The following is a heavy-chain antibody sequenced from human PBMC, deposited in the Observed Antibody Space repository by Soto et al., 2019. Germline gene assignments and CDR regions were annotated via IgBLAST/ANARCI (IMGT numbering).Heavy chain of an antibody. CDR3: ARHLRYYYDSSGSPDDASDI. CDR2: IYPGDSDT. V-gene: IGHV5-51*01. CDR1: GYSFTSYW. Sequence: GESLKISCKGSGYSFTSYWIGWVRQMPGKGLEWMGIIYPGDSDTRYSPSFQGQVTISADKSISTAYLQWSSLKASDTAMYYCARHLRYYYDSSGSPDDASDIWGQGTMVTVS. D-gene: IGHD3-22*01. J-gene: IGHJ3*02.